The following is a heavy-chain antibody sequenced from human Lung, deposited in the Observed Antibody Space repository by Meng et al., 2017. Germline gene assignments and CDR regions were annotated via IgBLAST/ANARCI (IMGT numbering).Heavy chain of an antibody. Sequence: HVQLRQWGAGLLKPSETLSLTCVVSGGSFSDYYWSWIRQPPGKELEWIGEINHSGSTNYNPSLESRATISVDTSQNNLSLKLSSVTAADSAVYYCARGPTTMAHDFDYWGQGTLVTVSS. CDR3: ARGPTTMAHDFDY. V-gene: IGHV4-34*02. CDR1: GGSFSDYY. J-gene: IGHJ4*02. D-gene: IGHD4-11*01. CDR2: INHSGST.